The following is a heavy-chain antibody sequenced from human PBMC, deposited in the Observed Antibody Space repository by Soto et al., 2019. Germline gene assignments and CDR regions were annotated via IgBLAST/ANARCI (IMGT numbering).Heavy chain of an antibody. CDR1: GFTFSNYG. V-gene: IGHV3-23*01. D-gene: IGHD5-12*01. CDR2: ISGGGDT. Sequence: EVQLLESGGGLAQPGGSLRLSCEGSGFTFSNYGISWVRQAPGKSLEWFSGISGGGDTYYRDSVKGRFTTARDNSKNTVYLQMNRWRAEDTAVYYCAKWKGYADSWGQGTLGTVSS. J-gene: IGHJ4*02. CDR3: AKWKGYADS.